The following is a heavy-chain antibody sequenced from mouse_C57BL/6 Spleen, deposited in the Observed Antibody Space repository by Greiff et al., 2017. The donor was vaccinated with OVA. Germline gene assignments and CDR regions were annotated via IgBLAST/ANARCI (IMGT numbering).Heavy chain of an antibody. CDR2: IYPRSGNT. V-gene: IGHV1-81*01. CDR3: ARSKGGYYGDY. Sequence: QVQLQQSGAELARPGASVKLSCKASGYTFTSYGISWVKQRTGQGLEWIGEIYPRSGNTYYNEKFKGKATLTADKSSSTAYMELRSLTAEDSAVYFCARSKGGYYGDYWGQGTTLTVSS. J-gene: IGHJ2*01. CDR1: GYTFTSYG. D-gene: IGHD2-3*01.